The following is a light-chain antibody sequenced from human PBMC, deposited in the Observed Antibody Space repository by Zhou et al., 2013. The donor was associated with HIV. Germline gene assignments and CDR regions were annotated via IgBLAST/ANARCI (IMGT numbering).Light chain of an antibody. CDR1: QGIRNY. Sequence: DIQMTQSPASLSASVGDRVIITCRASQGIRNYLAWYQQKPGKVPKLLIYAASTLQSEVPSRFSGSGSGKEFTLTISSLEPEDSATYYCQQLLGFARSFGQGTKVEIK. V-gene: IGKV1-27*01. CDR3: QQLLGFARS. J-gene: IGKJ2*03. CDR2: AAS.